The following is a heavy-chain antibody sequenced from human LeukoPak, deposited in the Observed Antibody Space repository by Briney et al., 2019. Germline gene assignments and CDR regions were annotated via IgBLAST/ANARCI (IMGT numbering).Heavy chain of an antibody. J-gene: IGHJ4*02. D-gene: IGHD2-21*01. V-gene: IGHV3-7*03. CDR1: GFTLSDFW. Sequence: LGGSSRLSCEASGFTLSDFWMSWVRQAPGKGLEWVANIDQDGSDKNYVGSVKGRFTISRDDAKNSLFLQMNSLRAEDTAVYYCAKSPPDDHIPEYWGQGTLVTVSS. CDR2: IDQDGSDK. CDR3: AKSPPDDHIPEY.